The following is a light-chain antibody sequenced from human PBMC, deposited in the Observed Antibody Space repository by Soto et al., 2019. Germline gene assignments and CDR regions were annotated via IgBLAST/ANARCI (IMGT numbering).Light chain of an antibody. V-gene: IGKV1-5*03. Sequence: DIQMTQSPYTLSASVGDRVTITCRASQSISSWLAWYQHKPGKAPKLLMYKASNLESGVPSRFSGSGSGTEFTLTISSLQPDDFATYYCHQYNSFPWTFGQGTKVEIK. CDR1: QSISSW. CDR2: KAS. CDR3: HQYNSFPWT. J-gene: IGKJ1*01.